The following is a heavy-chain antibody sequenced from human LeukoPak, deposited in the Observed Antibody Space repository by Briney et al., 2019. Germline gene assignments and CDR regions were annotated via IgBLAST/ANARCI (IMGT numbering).Heavy chain of an antibody. CDR3: AKDGPVGLRYFDWLSRNYYYYGMDV. V-gene: IGHV3-30*18. Sequence: PGRSLRLSCAASGFTFSSYGMHWVRQAPGKGLEWVAVISYDGSNKYYADSVKGRFTISRDNSKNTLYLQMNSLRAEDTAVYYCAKDGPVGLRYFDWLSRNYYYYGMDVWGQGTTVTVSS. CDR1: GFTFSSYG. CDR2: ISYDGSNK. J-gene: IGHJ6*02. D-gene: IGHD3-9*01.